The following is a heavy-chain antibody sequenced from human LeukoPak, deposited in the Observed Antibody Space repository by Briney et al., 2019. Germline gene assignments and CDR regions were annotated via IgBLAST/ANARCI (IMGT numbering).Heavy chain of an antibody. V-gene: IGHV3-48*03. CDR3: ARDQYNYGYVSWFDP. CDR2: LSESGSAI. CDR1: GFTFSSYE. J-gene: IGHJ5*02. Sequence: GGSLRLSCAASGFTFSSYEMNWVRLAPGRGLEGVSYLSESGSAIYYADSVKGRFTISRDNAKNALYLQMNSLRAEDTAVYYCARDQYNYGYVSWFDPWGQGTLVTVSS. D-gene: IGHD5-18*01.